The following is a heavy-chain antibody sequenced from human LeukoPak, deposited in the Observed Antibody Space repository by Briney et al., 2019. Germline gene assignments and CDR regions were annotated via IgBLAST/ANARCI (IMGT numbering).Heavy chain of an antibody. CDR1: GGTFSSYA. CDR2: IIPIFGTA. V-gene: IGHV1-69*13. J-gene: IGHJ6*04. Sequence: ASVKVSCKASGGTFSSYAISWVRQAPGQGLEWMGGIIPIFGTANYAQKFQGRVTITADESTSTAYMELSSLRSEDTAVYYCARDRALRYFDWLLPDYYYGMDVWGKGTTVTVSS. D-gene: IGHD3-9*01. CDR3: ARDRALRYFDWLLPDYYYGMDV.